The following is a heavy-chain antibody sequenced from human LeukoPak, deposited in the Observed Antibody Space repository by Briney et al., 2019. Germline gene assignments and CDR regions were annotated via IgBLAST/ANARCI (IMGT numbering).Heavy chain of an antibody. CDR1: ASTFTIYG. CDR2: ISANNGNT. V-gene: IGHV1-18*01. D-gene: IGHD3-3*01. Sequence: ASVTVSCTASASTFTIYGISWVRLAPGPGLERMGWISANNGNTNYAQKLQGRVTMTTDTSTSTAYMELRSLRSDDTAVYYCASSLTIFGPIGYWGQGTLVTVSS. J-gene: IGHJ4*02. CDR3: ASSLTIFGPIGY.